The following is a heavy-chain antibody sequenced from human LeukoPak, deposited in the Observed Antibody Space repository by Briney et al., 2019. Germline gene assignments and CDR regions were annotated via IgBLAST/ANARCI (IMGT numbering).Heavy chain of an antibody. CDR3: ARVGPYSSSSFSGFDP. CDR1: GYTFTSYD. D-gene: IGHD6-6*01. Sequence: GASVKVSCKASGYTFTSYDINWVRQATGQGLEWMGWMNPNSGNTGYAQKFQGRVTMTRNTSISTAYMELSSLRSEDTAVYYCARVGPYSSSSFSGFDPWGQGTLVTVSS. J-gene: IGHJ5*02. CDR2: MNPNSGNT. V-gene: IGHV1-8*01.